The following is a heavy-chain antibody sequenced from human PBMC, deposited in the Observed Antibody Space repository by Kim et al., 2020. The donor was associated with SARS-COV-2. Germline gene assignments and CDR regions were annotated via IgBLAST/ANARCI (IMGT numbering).Heavy chain of an antibody. V-gene: IGHV4-30-2*05. Sequence: STPSLQSRVTISVDTSKNQFSLQLSSVTAADTAVYYCAGYYYDSSGFDYWGQGTLVTVSS. CDR3: AGYYYDSSGFDY. D-gene: IGHD3-22*01. J-gene: IGHJ4*02.